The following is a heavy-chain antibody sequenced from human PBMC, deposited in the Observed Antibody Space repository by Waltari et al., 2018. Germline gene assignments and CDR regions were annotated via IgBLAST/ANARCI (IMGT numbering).Heavy chain of an antibody. V-gene: IGHV3-7*03. J-gene: IGHJ4*02. CDR3: ATYRWLGY. Sequence: VQLVESGGGLVQPGGSLRLACSVPACPCSTYWMTWVHKDSGRGLEWVANINFDGSEKNYGYSVKGRFTISRDNGRNSVYLQMNSLRAEDTAVYYCATYRWLGYWGQGTLVTVSS. D-gene: IGHD3-10*01. CDR1: ACPCSTYW. CDR2: INFDGSEK.